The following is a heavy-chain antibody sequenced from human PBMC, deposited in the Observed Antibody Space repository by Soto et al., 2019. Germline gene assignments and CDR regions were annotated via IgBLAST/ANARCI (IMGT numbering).Heavy chain of an antibody. V-gene: IGHV4-38-2*01. CDR2: IYHSGST. Sequence: SETLSLTCAVSGYSISSGYYWGWIRQPPGKGLEWIGSIYHSGSTYYNPSLKSRVTISVDTSKNQFSLKLSSVTAADTAVYYCARGGNFPFYFQHWGQGTLVTVSS. CDR3: ARGGNFPFYFQH. D-gene: IGHD2-21*02. J-gene: IGHJ1*01. CDR1: GYSISSGYY.